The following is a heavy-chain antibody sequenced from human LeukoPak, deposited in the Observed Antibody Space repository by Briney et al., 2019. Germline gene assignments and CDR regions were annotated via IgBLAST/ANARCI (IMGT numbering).Heavy chain of an antibody. CDR2: ILPGDSDT. V-gene: IGHV5-51*01. J-gene: IGHJ5*01. CDR1: GYSFTSYW. CDR3: ARQYYDILTGPYWFDS. Sequence: GESLKISCKASGYSFTSYWIGWVRQMPGKALEWMGIILPGDSDTRYSPSFQGQVTISADKSITTAYLQWSSLKASDTAIYYCARQYYDILTGPYWFDSWGQGTLVTVSS. D-gene: IGHD3-9*01.